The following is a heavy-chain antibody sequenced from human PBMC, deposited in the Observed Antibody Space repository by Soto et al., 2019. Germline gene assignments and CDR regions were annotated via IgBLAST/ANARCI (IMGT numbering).Heavy chain of an antibody. CDR2: IKQDGSEK. D-gene: IGHD5-12*01. CDR1: GFTFSSYW. J-gene: IGHJ4*02. V-gene: IGHV3-7*01. CDR3: ARDKGMATISFDY. Sequence: GGSLRLSCAASGFTFSSYWMSWVRQAPGKGLEWVANIKQDGSEKYYVDSVKGRFTISRDNAKNSLYLQMNSLRAEDTAVYYCARDKGMATISFDYWGQGTLVTVSS.